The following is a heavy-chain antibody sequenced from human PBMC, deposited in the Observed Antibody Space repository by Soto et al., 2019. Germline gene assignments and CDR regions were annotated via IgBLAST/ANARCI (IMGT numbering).Heavy chain of an antibody. Sequence: QVYLVESGGGVVQPGRSLRLSCAASGFIFNDYALHWVRQAPGRGLEWEAVISYDGNIQYYTDSVRGRFTISRDNSNNTVSLQLNSLRTEDTAVYFCARDKIVVVTAGEYGMDVWGQGTTVTVSS. CDR1: GFIFNDYA. D-gene: IGHD2-21*02. V-gene: IGHV3-30*04. J-gene: IGHJ6*02. CDR3: ARDKIVVVTAGEYGMDV. CDR2: ISYDGNIQ.